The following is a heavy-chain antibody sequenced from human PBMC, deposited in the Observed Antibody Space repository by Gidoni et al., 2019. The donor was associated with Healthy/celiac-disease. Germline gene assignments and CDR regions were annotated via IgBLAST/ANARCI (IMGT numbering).Heavy chain of an antibody. J-gene: IGHJ2*01. V-gene: IGHV4-31*03. CDR3: ARDAYCSGGSCYFRWYFDL. CDR1: GGSISSGGYS. CDR2: IYYSGST. Sequence: HVQLQESGPGLVQPSPTLSLTCTVSGGSISSGGYSWSWIRQHPGKGLEWIGYIYYSGSTYYNPSLKSRVTISVDTSKNQFSLKLSSGTAADTAVYYCARDAYCSGGSCYFRWYFDLWGRGTLVTVSS. D-gene: IGHD2-15*01.